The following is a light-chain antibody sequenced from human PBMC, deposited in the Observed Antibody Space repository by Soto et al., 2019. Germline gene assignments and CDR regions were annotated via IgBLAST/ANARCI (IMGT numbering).Light chain of an antibody. CDR1: QSVSSNF. Sequence: MVLTQSPGSLALSPGARAALSCSASQSVSSNFLAWYQQTPGQAHRLVIYGASKRATGIPDRFSGSVSGTDLTVNVRRLQSEDCEVYVGQQYGDRPRTFGRGTKVDIK. J-gene: IGKJ1*01. CDR3: QQYGDRPRT. V-gene: IGKV3-20*01. CDR2: GAS.